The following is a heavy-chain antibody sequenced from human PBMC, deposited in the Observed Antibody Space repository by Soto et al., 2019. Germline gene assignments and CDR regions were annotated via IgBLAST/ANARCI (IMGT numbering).Heavy chain of an antibody. Sequence: GGSLRLSCAASGFTFSSYWMSWVRQAPGKGMEWVANIKQDGSEKYYVDSVKGRYTISIDNAKNSLYLQMNSLRAEDTAVYYCAIPLEWLLGEFDYWGQGTLVTVSS. CDR2: IKQDGSEK. CDR1: GFTFSSYW. D-gene: IGHD3-3*01. V-gene: IGHV3-7*05. CDR3: AIPLEWLLGEFDY. J-gene: IGHJ4*02.